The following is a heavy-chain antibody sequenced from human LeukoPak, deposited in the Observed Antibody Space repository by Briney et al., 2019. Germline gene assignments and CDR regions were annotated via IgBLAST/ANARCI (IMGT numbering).Heavy chain of an antibody. V-gene: IGHV4-4*02. CDR2: IYYNASS. CDR3: ARDRDIVSHQPYY. D-gene: IGHD2-15*01. J-gene: IGHJ4*02. CDR1: GFSISRTNW. Sequence: PSETLSLTCSVSGFSISRTNWWSWVRQPPRKGLEWIVEIYYNASSNHNPSLKSRVTISIDKTKNQLSLNLNSVTAADTAVYYCARDRDIVSHQPYYWGQGTLVTVSS.